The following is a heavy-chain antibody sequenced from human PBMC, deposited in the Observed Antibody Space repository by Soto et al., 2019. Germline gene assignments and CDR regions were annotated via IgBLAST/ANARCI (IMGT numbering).Heavy chain of an antibody. CDR3: AKDRRDYYDSSPQWSWFDP. Sequence: QVQLVESGGGVVQPGRSLRLSCAASGFTFSSYGMHWVRQAPGKGLEWVAVISYDGSNKYYADSVKGRFTISRDNSKNTLYLQMNSLRAEDTAVYYCAKDRRDYYDSSPQWSWFDPWGQGTLVTVSS. CDR1: GFTFSSYG. V-gene: IGHV3-30*18. D-gene: IGHD3-22*01. CDR2: ISYDGSNK. J-gene: IGHJ5*02.